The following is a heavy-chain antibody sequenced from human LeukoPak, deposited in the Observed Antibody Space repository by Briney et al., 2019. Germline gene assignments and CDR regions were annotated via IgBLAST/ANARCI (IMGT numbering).Heavy chain of an antibody. V-gene: IGHV3-21*01. CDR1: GFTCSSYS. J-gene: IGHJ6*03. D-gene: IGHD3-10*01. CDR3: ARAGYGSGIYMDV. CDR2: ISSSRTYI. Sequence: GGSLRLSCAASGFTCSSYSMNWVRQAPGKGLEWVSSISSSRTYIYYADSVKGRFTISRDNAKNTLYLQMNSLRAEDTAVYHCARAGYGSGIYMDVWGKGTAVTISS.